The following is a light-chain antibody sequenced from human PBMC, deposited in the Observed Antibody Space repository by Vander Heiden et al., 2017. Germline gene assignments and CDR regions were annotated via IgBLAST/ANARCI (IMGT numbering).Light chain of an antibody. CDR2: AAS. CDR1: QSISTY. V-gene: IGKV1-39*01. Sequence: DILMTQSPPPLSASVGDRVTITCRTMQSISTYLNWYHQKPGKAPELLIYAASSLQSGVPSRFSGSGSGADFTLTISSLQAEDFVTYYCQQSYSTPHTFGQGTLLEIK. CDR3: QQSYSTPHT. J-gene: IGKJ2*01.